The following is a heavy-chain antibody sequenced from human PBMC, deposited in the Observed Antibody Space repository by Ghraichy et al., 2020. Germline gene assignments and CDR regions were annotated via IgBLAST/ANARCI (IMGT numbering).Heavy chain of an antibody. CDR1: GFTFSSYS. D-gene: IGHD2-2*01. J-gene: IGHJ4*02. CDR2: ISTSSSYI. Sequence: GSLRLSCAASGFTFSSYSMNWVRQAPGKGLEWVSSISTSSSYIYYADSVKGRFTISRDNAKNSLYLQMNSLRAEDTAVYYCARSPRDDCSSTSCYSFDYGGQGTLVTVSS. V-gene: IGHV3-21*01. CDR3: ARSPRDDCSSTSCYSFDY.